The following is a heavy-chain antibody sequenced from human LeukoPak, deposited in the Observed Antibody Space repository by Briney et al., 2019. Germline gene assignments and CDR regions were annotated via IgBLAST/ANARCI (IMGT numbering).Heavy chain of an antibody. CDR1: GFTFSAYG. J-gene: IGHJ3*02. CDR3: ARGGYTYDRAFDI. D-gene: IGHD6-13*01. V-gene: IGHV3-30*03. CDR2: ISYDGSNK. Sequence: GGSLRLSCAASGFTFSAYGMHWVRLAPGKRLEWVAVISYDGSNKYYADSVKGRFTISRDNAKNSLYLQMNSLRAEDTAVYYCARGGYTYDRAFDIWGQGTLVTVSS.